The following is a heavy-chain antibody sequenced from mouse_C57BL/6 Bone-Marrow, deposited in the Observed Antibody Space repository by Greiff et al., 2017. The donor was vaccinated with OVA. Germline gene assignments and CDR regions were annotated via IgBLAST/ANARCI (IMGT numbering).Heavy chain of an antibody. CDR2: IYPGSGNI. CDR3: ARSERLRDYFDY. CDR1: SYTFTDYY. Sequence: LVESGAELVRPGASVKLSCKASSYTFTDYYISWVKQRPGQGLEWIARIYPGSGNIYYNEKFKGKATLTAEKSSSTAYMQLSSLTSDDSAVYFCARSERLRDYFDYWGQGTTLTVSS. J-gene: IGHJ2*01. V-gene: IGHV1-76*01. D-gene: IGHD2-2*01.